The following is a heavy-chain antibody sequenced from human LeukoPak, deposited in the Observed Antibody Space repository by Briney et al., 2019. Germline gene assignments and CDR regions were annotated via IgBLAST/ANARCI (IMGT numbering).Heavy chain of an antibody. J-gene: IGHJ3*02. Sequence: GGSLRLSCAASGFTLSSYEMNWVRQAPGKGLEGVSYISSSGSTIYYADSVKGRFTISRDNAKNSLYLQMNSLRAEDTAVYYCARGALRYSRGAFDIWGQGTMVTVSS. CDR2: ISSSGSTI. D-gene: IGHD3-9*01. CDR1: GFTLSSYE. CDR3: ARGALRYSRGAFDI. V-gene: IGHV3-48*03.